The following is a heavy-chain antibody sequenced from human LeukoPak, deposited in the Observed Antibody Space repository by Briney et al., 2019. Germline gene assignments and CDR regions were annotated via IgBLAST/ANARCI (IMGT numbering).Heavy chain of an antibody. CDR3: AKAPVPYSSGWYALDY. J-gene: IGHJ4*02. Sequence: PGGSLGLSCAASGFTFSSYGMHWVRQAPGKGLEWVAFIRYDGSNKYYADSVKGRFTISRDNSKNTLYLQMNSLRAEDTAVYYCAKAPVPYSSGWYALDYWGQGTLVTVSS. V-gene: IGHV3-30*02. CDR1: GFTFSSYG. CDR2: IRYDGSNK. D-gene: IGHD6-19*01.